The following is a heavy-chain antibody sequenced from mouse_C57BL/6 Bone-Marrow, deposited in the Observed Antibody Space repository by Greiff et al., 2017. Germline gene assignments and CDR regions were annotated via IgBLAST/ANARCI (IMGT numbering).Heavy chain of an antibody. CDR1: GFTFSDYG. V-gene: IGHV5-17*01. Sequence: EVKLVESGGGLVMPGGSLKLSCAASGFTFSDYGMHWVRQAPEQGLEWVAYISSGSSSIYYAHTVKGRFTITRDNAKNTLFLQMTSLRSEDTAMYYGARPHYGSSYYFDYWGQGTTLTVSS. CDR3: ARPHYGSSYYFDY. J-gene: IGHJ2*01. D-gene: IGHD1-1*01. CDR2: ISSGSSSI.